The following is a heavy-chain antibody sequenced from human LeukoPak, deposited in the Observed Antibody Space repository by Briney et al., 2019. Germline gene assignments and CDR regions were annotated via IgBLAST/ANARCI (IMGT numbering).Heavy chain of an antibody. CDR1: GCSISSSGYY. CDR2: IYYSGST. CDR3: ARVYTGYSYGYGLNYFDY. D-gene: IGHD5-18*01. V-gene: IGHV4-31*03. J-gene: IGHJ4*02. Sequence: SETLSLTCTVSGCSISSSGYYWSWIRQHPGKGLEWIGYIYYSGSTYYNPSLKSRVTISVDTSKNQFSLKLSSVTAADTAVYYCARVYTGYSYGYGLNYFDYWGQGTLVTVSS.